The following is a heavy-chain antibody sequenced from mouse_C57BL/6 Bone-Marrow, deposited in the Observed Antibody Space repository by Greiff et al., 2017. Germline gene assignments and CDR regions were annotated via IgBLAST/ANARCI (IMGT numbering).Heavy chain of an antibody. CDR3: ARRGDYGNYFDY. CDR2: INPSSGYT. Sequence: VQLKQSGAELARPGASVKMSCKASGYTFTSYTMHWVKQRPGQGLEWIGYINPSSGYTKYNQKFKDKATLTADKSSSTAYMQLSSLTSEDSAVYYCARRGDYGNYFDYWGQGTTLTVSS. CDR1: GYTFTSYT. J-gene: IGHJ2*01. D-gene: IGHD2-1*01. V-gene: IGHV1-4*01.